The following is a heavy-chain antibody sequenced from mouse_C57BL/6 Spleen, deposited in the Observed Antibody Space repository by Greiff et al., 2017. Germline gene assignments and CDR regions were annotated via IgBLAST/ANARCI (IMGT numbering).Heavy chain of an antibody. CDR2: IYPGSGNT. Sequence: QVHVKQSGPELVKPGASVKISCKASGYSFTSYYIHWVKQRPGQGLEWIGWIYPGSGNTKYNEKFKGKATLTADTSSSTAYMQLSSLTSEDSAVYYCASGYDWFAYWGQGTLVTVSA. J-gene: IGHJ3*01. CDR3: ASGYDWFAY. V-gene: IGHV1-66*01. D-gene: IGHD2-2*01. CDR1: GYSFTSYY.